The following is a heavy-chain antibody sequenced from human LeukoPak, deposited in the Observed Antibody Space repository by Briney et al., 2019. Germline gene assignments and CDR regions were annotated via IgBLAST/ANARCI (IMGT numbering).Heavy chain of an antibody. D-gene: IGHD6-25*01. Sequence: ASVKVSCKASGSMFAGHYRHWMRQAPGQGLEWMGWISPSNGATKYAQNFRGRVTMTRDTSISTAYMELSDLRSDDTAVYYCAVSVQAAAIPAFDNWGQGTLVTVPS. CDR2: ISPSNGAT. J-gene: IGHJ4*02. CDR3: AVSVQAAAIPAFDN. CDR1: GSMFAGHY. V-gene: IGHV1-2*02.